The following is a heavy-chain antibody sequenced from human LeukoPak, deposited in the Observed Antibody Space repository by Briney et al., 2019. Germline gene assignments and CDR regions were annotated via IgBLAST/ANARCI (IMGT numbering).Heavy chain of an antibody. Sequence: ASVKVSCKASGYTFTTYGISWVRQAPGQGLEWMGWINPYNGNTNYAQKFQGRVTMTTDTSTSTAYMELRSLRCDDTAVYYCVREVYGSFDYWGQGTLVTVSS. D-gene: IGHD2/OR15-2a*01. CDR2: INPYNGNT. CDR1: GYTFTTYG. CDR3: VREVYGSFDY. J-gene: IGHJ4*02. V-gene: IGHV1-18*01.